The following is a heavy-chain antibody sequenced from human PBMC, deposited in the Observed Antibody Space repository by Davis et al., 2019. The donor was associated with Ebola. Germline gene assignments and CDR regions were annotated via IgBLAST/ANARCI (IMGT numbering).Heavy chain of an antibody. D-gene: IGHD2-2*01. CDR1: GFTFSSYA. CDR3: AKANRCSSTSCYWGYYYYGMDV. CDR2: ISGSGGST. Sequence: GGSLRLYCAASGFTFSSYAMSWVRQTPGKGLEWVSAISGSGGSTYYADSVKGRFTISRDNAKNTLYLQMNSLRAEDTAVYYCAKANRCSSTSCYWGYYYYGMDVWGQGTTVTVSS. J-gene: IGHJ6*02. V-gene: IGHV3-23*01.